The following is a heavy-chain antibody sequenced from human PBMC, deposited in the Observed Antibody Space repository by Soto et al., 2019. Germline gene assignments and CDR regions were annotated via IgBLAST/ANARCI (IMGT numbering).Heavy chain of an antibody. J-gene: IGHJ4*02. Sequence: QVQLVQSGAEVKQTGSSVKISCKTSGPPLSYRYLHCFRKAPGQPFEGRARMGPFIGDTNNAQKVHDRLTLTRDRPMTTAYMELRSLTSDDTAVYYCAGEGSYETLSGNSHIFDWGQGTLVSVSS. CDR1: GPPLSYRY. V-gene: IGHV1-45*02. D-gene: IGHD3-9*01. CDR2: MGPFIGDT. CDR3: AGEGSYETLSGNSHIFD.